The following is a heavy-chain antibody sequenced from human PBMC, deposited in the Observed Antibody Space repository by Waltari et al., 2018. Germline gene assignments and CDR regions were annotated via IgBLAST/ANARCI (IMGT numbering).Heavy chain of an antibody. J-gene: IGHJ4*02. Sequence: KPGASVKVSCKASGYTFTNYGISWVRQAPGQGLEWMGWFSVYNGNTNYAQKLQGRVTMTTDTSTSTAYMELRSLRSDDTAVYYCARGVPGSWPDYYFDHWGQGTLVTVSS. V-gene: IGHV1-18*01. CDR2: FSVYNGNT. D-gene: IGHD3-10*01. CDR3: ARGVPGSWPDYYFDH. CDR1: GYTFTNYG.